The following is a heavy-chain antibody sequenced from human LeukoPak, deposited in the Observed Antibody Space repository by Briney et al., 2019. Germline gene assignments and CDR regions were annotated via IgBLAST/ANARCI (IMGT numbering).Heavy chain of an antibody. Sequence: GGSLRLSCAASGFTFSSYAMSWVRQAPGKRLEWFSTISGSGGSTYHADSVKSRFTISRDNSKKTLYLQMNSLRAEDTAVYYCAKGSGPSLYQYHGMDVWGQGTMVTVTS. V-gene: IGHV3-23*01. CDR1: GFTFSSYA. CDR2: ISGSGGST. J-gene: IGHJ6*02. D-gene: IGHD3-3*01. CDR3: AKGSGPSLYQYHGMDV.